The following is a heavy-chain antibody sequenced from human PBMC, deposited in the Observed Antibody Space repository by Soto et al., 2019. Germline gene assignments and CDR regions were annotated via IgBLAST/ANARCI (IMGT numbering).Heavy chain of an antibody. CDR2: VNSYNGNT. J-gene: IGHJ6*02. Sequence: QVELVQSGPELRKPGASVKVSCKASGYTFITHGFSWVRHAPGQGLEWMGWVNSYNGNTHYGQKCQGRLTLTTDTSTSTAYMDLKSLRPDDTSSYDCARDREVGRGVVASYRGMDVWGQGTTVDVSS. CDR1: GYTFITHG. V-gene: IGHV1-18*04. D-gene: IGHD3-10*01. CDR3: ARDREVGRGVVASYRGMDV.